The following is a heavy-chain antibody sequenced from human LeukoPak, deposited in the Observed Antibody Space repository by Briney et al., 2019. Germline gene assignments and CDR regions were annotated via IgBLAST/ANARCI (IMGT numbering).Heavy chain of an antibody. J-gene: IGHJ4*02. Sequence: ASVKVSCKASGYTFTSYYMHWVRQAPGQGLEWMGIINPSGGSTSYAQKFQGRVTMTRDRPISTGIMELSRLRSDDTAVYYCARGASLTYYYDTGDYYVFDYWGQGTLVTVSS. CDR3: ARGASLTYYYDTGDYYVFDY. CDR2: INPSGGST. CDR1: GYTFTSYY. D-gene: IGHD3-22*01. V-gene: IGHV1-46*01.